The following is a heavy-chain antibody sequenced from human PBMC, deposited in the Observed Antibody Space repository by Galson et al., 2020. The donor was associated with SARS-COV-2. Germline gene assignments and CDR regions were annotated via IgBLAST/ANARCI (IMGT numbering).Heavy chain of an antibody. CDR3: AREPVSMVRGVRYYYGMDV. J-gene: IGHJ6*02. D-gene: IGHD3-10*01. V-gene: IGHV4-31*03. CDR2: IYYSGST. CDR1: GGSISSGGYY. Sequence: SQTLSLTCTVSGGSISSGGYYWSWIRQHPGKGLEWIGYIYYSGSTYYNPSLKSRVTISVDTSKNQFSLKLSSVTAADTAVYYCAREPVSMVRGVRYYYGMDVWGQGTTVTVSS.